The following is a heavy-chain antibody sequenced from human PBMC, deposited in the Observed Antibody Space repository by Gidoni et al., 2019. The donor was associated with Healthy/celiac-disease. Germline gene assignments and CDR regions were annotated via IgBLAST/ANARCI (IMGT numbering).Heavy chain of an antibody. CDR2: IGGSGSST. Sequence: EVQLLESGGGLGQPGGSLRLSCAAAGVTFSSYAMSWVRQAPGKGLGWVSAIGGSGSSTYSADSVKGRFTISRATSKTTLYLQMNSLRAEDTAVYYCAKDQGSMDYYDSRGYFDYWGQGTLVTVSS. CDR3: AKDQGSMDYYDSRGYFDY. J-gene: IGHJ4*02. CDR1: GVTFSSYA. V-gene: IGHV3-23*01. D-gene: IGHD3-22*01.